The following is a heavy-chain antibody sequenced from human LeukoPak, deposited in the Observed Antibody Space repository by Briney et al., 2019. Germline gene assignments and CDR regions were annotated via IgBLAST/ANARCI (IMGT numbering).Heavy chain of an antibody. CDR3: AHRAVAGSLFDY. CDR1: GYSISSGSY. CDR2: IYHSGST. V-gene: IGHV4-38-2*02. D-gene: IGHD6-19*01. J-gene: IGHJ4*02. Sequence: PSETLSLTCSVSGYSISSGSYRGWIRQPPGKGLEWIGSIYHSGSTYYNPSLKSRVTISVDTSKNQFSLKLSSVTAADTAVYYCAHRAVAGSLFDYWGQGTLVTVSS.